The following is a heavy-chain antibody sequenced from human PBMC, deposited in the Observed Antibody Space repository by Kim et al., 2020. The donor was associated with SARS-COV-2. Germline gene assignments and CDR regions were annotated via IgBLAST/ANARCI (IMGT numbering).Heavy chain of an antibody. Sequence: SGGSSTDYADAVNRRFTISRDSAKRSVSLQMNSLTPEDTAVYYCVREPSNWGQGTLVTVSS. CDR3: VREPSN. J-gene: IGHJ4*02. CDR2: SGGSST. V-gene: IGHV3-11*01.